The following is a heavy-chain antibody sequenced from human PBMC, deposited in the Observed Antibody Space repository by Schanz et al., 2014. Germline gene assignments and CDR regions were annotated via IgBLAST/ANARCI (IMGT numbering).Heavy chain of an antibody. CDR2: ISGTSRFI. CDR3: ARDLLSMVRGGNAFDI. V-gene: IGHV3-21*01. Sequence: VQLVESGGGLVKPGGSLRLSCAVSGFMFANHTMNWVRQAPGKGLEWVSSISGTSRFIFYTDSVKGRFTISRDNAKNSLYLEMNSLRVEDTAVYYCARDLLSMVRGGNAFDIWGQGTKVTVSS. D-gene: IGHD3-10*01. CDR1: GFMFANHT. J-gene: IGHJ3*02.